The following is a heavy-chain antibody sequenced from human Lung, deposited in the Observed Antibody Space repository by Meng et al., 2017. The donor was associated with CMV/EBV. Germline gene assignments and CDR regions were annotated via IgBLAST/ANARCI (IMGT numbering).Heavy chain of an antibody. J-gene: IGHJ4*02. V-gene: IGHV4-4*02. D-gene: IGHD6-19*01. CDR1: GGSSSSSTW. CDR3: ARVGQWLPIDY. CDR2: IYHSGST. Sequence: VQLQDAGPGLGKPSGTLSLRCAVSGGSSSSSTWWSWARQPPGKGLEWIGEIYHSGSTNYNPSLKSRVTISVDKSKNQFSLNLSSVTAADTAVYYCARVGQWLPIDYWGQGTLVTVSS.